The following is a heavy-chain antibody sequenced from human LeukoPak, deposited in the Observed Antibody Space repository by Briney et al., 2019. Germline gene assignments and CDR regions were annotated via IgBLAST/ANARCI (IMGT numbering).Heavy chain of an antibody. D-gene: IGHD2-15*01. CDR2: IYWDDDE. CDR3: ARGGRRVHCNGGSCYSFDY. V-gene: IGHV2-5*02. CDR1: GFSLSSKGVGGVG. Sequence: VSGPTLVNPTQTLTLTCTFSGFSLSSKGVGGVGVGWIRQPPGKALEWLTLIYWDDDERSRPSLKSRVSITKDTLKNQVVLTMTNMDPLDTATYYCARGGRRVHCNGGSCYSFDYWGQGILVTVSS. J-gene: IGHJ4*02.